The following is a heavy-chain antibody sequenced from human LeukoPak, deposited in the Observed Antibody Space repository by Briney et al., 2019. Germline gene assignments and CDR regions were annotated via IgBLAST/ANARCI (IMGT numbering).Heavy chain of an antibody. CDR3: ARAGDFDWLLPYFDY. J-gene: IGHJ4*02. Sequence: QPGGSLRLSCAAFGFTVSSNYMSWVRQAPGKGLEWVSVIYSGGSTYYADSVKGRFTISRDNSKNTLYLQMNSLRAEDTAVYYCARAGDFDWLLPYFDYWGQGTLVTVSS. CDR2: IYSGGST. CDR1: GFTVSSNY. D-gene: IGHD3-9*01. V-gene: IGHV3-66*01.